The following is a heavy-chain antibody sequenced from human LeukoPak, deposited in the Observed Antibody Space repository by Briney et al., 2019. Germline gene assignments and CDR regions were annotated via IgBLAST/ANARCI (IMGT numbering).Heavy chain of an antibody. V-gene: IGHV1-3*01. CDR2: INAGNGNT. CDR1: GYTFTSYA. Sequence: ASVKVSCKASGYTFTSYAMHWVRQAPGQRIEWMGWINAGNGNTKYSQKFQGRVTITRDTSASTAYMELSSLRSEDTAVYYCASGEEYSYGYRFDYWGQGTLVTVSS. CDR3: ASGEEYSYGYRFDY. J-gene: IGHJ4*02. D-gene: IGHD5-18*01.